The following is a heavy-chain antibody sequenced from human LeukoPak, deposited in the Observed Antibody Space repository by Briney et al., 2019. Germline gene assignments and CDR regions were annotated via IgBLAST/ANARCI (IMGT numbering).Heavy chain of an antibody. J-gene: IGHJ4*02. CDR2: VYYSGST. D-gene: IGHD2-2*02. Sequence: SDTLSLTCAVSGGSISSYYWSWIRQPPGKGLEWIAYVYYSGSTNYNPSLKSRVTISVDTSKNQFSLKLSSVTAADTAVYYCARGQRYCSSTSCYTARCYFDYWGQGTLVTVSS. CDR1: GGSISSYY. V-gene: IGHV4-59*12. CDR3: ARGQRYCSSTSCYTARCYFDY.